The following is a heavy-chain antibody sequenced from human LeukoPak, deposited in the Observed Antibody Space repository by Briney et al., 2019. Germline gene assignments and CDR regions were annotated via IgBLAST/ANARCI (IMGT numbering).Heavy chain of an antibody. V-gene: IGHV3-73*01. Sequence: GGSLRLSCATSGFTFSGSAIHWVRQASGKGLEWVGRIRSKANSYATTDAASVKGRFTISRDDSKNTAYLQMNSLKTEDTAVYYCTRPSYDSSVSGVVYWGQGTLVTVPS. D-gene: IGHD3-22*01. CDR2: IRSKANSYAT. CDR3: TRPSYDSSVSGVVY. J-gene: IGHJ4*02. CDR1: GFTFSGSA.